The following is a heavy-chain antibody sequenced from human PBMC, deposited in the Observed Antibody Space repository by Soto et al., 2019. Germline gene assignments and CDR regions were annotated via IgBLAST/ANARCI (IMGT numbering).Heavy chain of an antibody. CDR3: AATSPSLRFLEWLDY. J-gene: IGHJ4*02. CDR1: GLTFTSSA. CDR2: IVVGSGNT. D-gene: IGHD3-3*01. Sequence: SVKVSCKASGLTFTSSAVQWVRQARGQRLEWIGWIVVGSGNTNYAQKFQERVTITRDMSTSTAYMELSSLRSEDTAVYYCAATSPSLRFLEWLDYWGQGTLVTVSS. V-gene: IGHV1-58*01.